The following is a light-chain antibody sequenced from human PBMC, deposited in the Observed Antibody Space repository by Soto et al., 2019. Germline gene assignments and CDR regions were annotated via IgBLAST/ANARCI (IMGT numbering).Light chain of an antibody. CDR2: GTT. CDR3: QSYDRSLSGWV. V-gene: IGLV1-40*01. Sequence: QSLLTQPPSVSGAPGQRVTISCTGSSSNIGAGYDVHWYQQLPGTAPKLLIYGTTVRSSGVPDRFSGSRSGTSPSLAITGLQAEDEAVYYCQSYDRSLSGWVFGGGTKLTVL. J-gene: IGLJ3*02. CDR1: SSNIGAGYD.